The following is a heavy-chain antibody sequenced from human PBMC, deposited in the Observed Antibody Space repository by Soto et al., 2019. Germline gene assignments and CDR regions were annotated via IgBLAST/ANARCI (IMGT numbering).Heavy chain of an antibody. CDR3: ASNIVTPGYHYSDY. V-gene: IGHV3-48*03. D-gene: IGHD3-9*01. CDR2: ISGSGTST. CDR1: GFSFSSCE. J-gene: IGHJ4*02. Sequence: DVQLVESGGGLVQPGGSLRLSCAASGFSFSSCEMSWVRQAPGKGLEWVSYISGSGTSTQYSDSVKGRFTISRDNAKNSLPLKRISLGAEDTAVYYCASNIVTPGYHYSDYWGQGNLVTASS.